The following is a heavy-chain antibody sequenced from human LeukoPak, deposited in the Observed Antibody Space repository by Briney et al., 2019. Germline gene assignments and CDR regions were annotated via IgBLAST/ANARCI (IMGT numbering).Heavy chain of an antibody. CDR1: GFDVSDFY. J-gene: IGHJ4*02. CDR2: ISGSGDST. Sequence: GESLRLSCAASGFDVSDFYMTWVRQAPGKGLEWVSAISGSGDSTYYADSVKGRFTISRDNSKNTVYLQMNSLRAEDTAVYYCARPQTYYYGSGSYYDYWGQGTLVTVSS. D-gene: IGHD3-10*01. V-gene: IGHV3-23*01. CDR3: ARPQTYYYGSGSYYDY.